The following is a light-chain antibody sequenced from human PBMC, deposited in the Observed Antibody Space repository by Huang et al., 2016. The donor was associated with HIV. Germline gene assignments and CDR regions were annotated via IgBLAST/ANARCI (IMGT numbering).Light chain of an antibody. Sequence: EFVLTQSPGTLSLSPGERATLSCRASQSVSNYLAWYQQKRGQAPRLLIYSASNRATDIPDRFSGGGSGTDFTLTISRLEPEDVAVYFCQQYGSSVFTFGPGTKVDIK. CDR2: SAS. J-gene: IGKJ3*01. CDR1: QSVSNY. CDR3: QQYGSSVFT. V-gene: IGKV3-20*01.